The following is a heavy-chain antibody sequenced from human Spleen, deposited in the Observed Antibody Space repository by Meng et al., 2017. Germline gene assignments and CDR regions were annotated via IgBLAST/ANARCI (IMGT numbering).Heavy chain of an antibody. CDR3: AGGSFDWLFYYYGMDV. CDR1: GFTVSSSY. D-gene: IGHD3-9*01. V-gene: IGHV3-66*02. CDR2: IYSGGIT. Sequence: GESLRLSCAASGFTVSSSYMSWVRQAPGKGLEWVSVIYSGGITYYADSVKGRFTISRDNSKNTLYLQMNSLRAEDTAVYYCAGGSFDWLFYYYGMDVWGQGTTVTVSS. J-gene: IGHJ6*02.